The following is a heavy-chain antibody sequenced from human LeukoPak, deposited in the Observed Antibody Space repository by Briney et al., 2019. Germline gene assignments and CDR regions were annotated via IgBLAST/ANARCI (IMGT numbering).Heavy chain of an antibody. J-gene: IGHJ4*02. D-gene: IGHD2-15*01. V-gene: IGHV3-53*01. Sequence: GGSLRLSCAASGFTVSNNYMSWVRQAPGRGLEWVSILYSAGATYYTDSVRGRFTISRDSSKNTVCLQMNSLRAEDTAVYYCASGGTGARKFYSDPFHYWGQGTLVTVSS. CDR2: LYSAGAT. CDR3: ASGGTGARKFYSDPFHY. CDR1: GFTVSNNY.